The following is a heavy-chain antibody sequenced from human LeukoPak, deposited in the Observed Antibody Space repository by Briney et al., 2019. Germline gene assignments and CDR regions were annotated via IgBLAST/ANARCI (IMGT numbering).Heavy chain of an antibody. D-gene: IGHD1-26*01. V-gene: IGHV3-23*01. J-gene: IGHJ6*02. CDR3: AKFQEGAMGIYYYYYGMDV. Sequence: GGSLRLSCAASGFTFSTYAVNWVRQAPGKGLEWVSAISGSGGSTYYADSVKGRFTISRDNSKNTLYLQMNSLRAEDTAVYYCAKFQEGAMGIYYYYYGMDVWGQGTTVTVSS. CDR2: ISGSGGST. CDR1: GFTFSTYA.